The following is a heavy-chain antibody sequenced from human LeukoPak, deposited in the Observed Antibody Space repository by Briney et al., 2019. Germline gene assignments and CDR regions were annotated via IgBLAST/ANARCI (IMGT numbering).Heavy chain of an antibody. D-gene: IGHD3-3*01. J-gene: IGHJ5*02. CDR3: AKSITISKVNWFDP. Sequence: GGSLRFSCAASGFTFSSYWMHWVRQAPGKGLVWVSRINSDGSSTSYADSVKGRFTISRDNAKNTLYLQMNSLRAEDTAVYYCAKSITISKVNWFDPWGQGTLVTVSS. V-gene: IGHV3-74*01. CDR1: GFTFSSYW. CDR2: INSDGSST.